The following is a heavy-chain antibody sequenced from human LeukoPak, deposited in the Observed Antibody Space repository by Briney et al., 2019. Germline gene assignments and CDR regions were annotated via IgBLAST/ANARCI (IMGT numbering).Heavy chain of an antibody. D-gene: IGHD2-15*01. V-gene: IGHV3-74*01. J-gene: IGHJ5*02. CDR1: GFTFSNYW. CDR2: INEVASII. CDR3: AKDALARVMVPRGWFDP. Sequence: PGGSLRLSCAASGFTFSNYWMHWVRQAPGKGLEWASRINEVASIISYADSVKGRFTSSTDNPKNTLYMQMNNLRGEDTDVYYCAKDALARVMVPRGWFDPWGQGTLVTVSS.